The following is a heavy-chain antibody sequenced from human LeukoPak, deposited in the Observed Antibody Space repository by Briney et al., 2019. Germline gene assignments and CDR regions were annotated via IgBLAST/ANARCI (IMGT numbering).Heavy chain of an antibody. V-gene: IGHV3-48*03. D-gene: IGHD3-10*02. Sequence: GGTLRLSCAASGITFSSYGMSWVRQAPGKGLEWVSYISSSGSTIYYADSVKGRFTISRDNAKNSLYLQMNSLRAEDTAVYYCAELGITMIGGVWGKGTTVTISS. CDR2: ISSSGSTI. J-gene: IGHJ6*04. CDR3: AELGITMIGGV. CDR1: GITFSSYG.